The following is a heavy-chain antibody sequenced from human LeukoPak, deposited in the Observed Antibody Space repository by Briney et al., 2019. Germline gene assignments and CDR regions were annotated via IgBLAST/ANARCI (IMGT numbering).Heavy chain of an antibody. CDR2: INYSGKI. CDR3: ARDFGDWRTDY. V-gene: IGHV4-39*07. Sequence: SETLSLTCTVSGGSISSRTYYWAWIRQPPGKGLEWIGSINYSGKITYNPSLKSRVTVSLDTSKNQFSLTLSSVIAADTAVYYCARDFGDWRTDYWGQGTLVTVSS. J-gene: IGHJ4*02. CDR1: GGSISSRTYY. D-gene: IGHD2-21*02.